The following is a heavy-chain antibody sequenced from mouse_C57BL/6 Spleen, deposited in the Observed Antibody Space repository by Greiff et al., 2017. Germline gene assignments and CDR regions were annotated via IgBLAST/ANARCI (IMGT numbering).Heavy chain of an antibody. CDR3: ARNYYGSSYTGVVDY. CDR1: GFTFSDYG. D-gene: IGHD1-1*01. V-gene: IGHV5-17*01. CDR2: ISSGSSTI. Sequence: EVQVVESGGGLVKPGGSLKLSCAASGFTFSDYGMHWVRQAPEKGLEWVAYISSGSSTIYYADTVKGRFTISRDNAKNTLFLQMTSLRSEDTAMYYCARNYYGSSYTGVVDYWGQGTTLTVAS. J-gene: IGHJ2*01.